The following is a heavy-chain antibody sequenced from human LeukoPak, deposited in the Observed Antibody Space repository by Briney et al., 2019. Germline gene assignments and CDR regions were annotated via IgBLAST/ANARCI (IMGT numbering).Heavy chain of an antibody. J-gene: IGHJ3*02. Sequence: ASVKVSCKVSGYTLTELSMHWVRQAPGKGLEWMGGFDPEDGETIYAQKFQGRVTMTEDTSTDTAYMELSSLRSEDTAVYYCATSSGSYPSEAFDIWGQGTMVTVSS. D-gene: IGHD1-26*01. CDR2: FDPEDGET. CDR1: GYTLTELS. CDR3: ATSSGSYPSEAFDI. V-gene: IGHV1-24*01.